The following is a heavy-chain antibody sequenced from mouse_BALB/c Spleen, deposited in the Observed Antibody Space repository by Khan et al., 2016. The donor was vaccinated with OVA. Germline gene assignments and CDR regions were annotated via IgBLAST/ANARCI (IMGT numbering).Heavy chain of an antibody. V-gene: IGHV1-5*01. CDR3: TYDGYDVGWFAY. CDR2: IYPGNSDT. D-gene: IGHD2-3*01. J-gene: IGHJ3*01. CDR1: GYTFTSYR. Sequence: EVQLQQSGTVLARPGASVKMSCKASGYTFTSYRMHWVKQRPGQGLEWIGAIYPGNSDTSYNQKFKGKAKLTAVTSTSTAYMELSSLPNEDSAVYYCTYDGYDVGWFAYWGQGTLVTVSA.